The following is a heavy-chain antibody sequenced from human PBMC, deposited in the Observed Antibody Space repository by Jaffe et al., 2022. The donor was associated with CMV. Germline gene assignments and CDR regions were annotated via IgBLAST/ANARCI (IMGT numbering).Heavy chain of an antibody. CDR3: ARGGVQFCRGCDYYYGMDV. Sequence: QVQLQQWGAGLLKPSETLSLTCAVYGGSFSGYYWSWIRQPPGKGLEWIGEINHSGSTNYNPSLKSRVTISVDTSKNQFSLKLSSVTAADTAVYYCARGGVQFCRGCDYYYGMDVWGQGTTVTVSS. V-gene: IGHV4-34*01. CDR1: GGSFSGYY. CDR2: INHSGST. D-gene: IGHD3-3*02. J-gene: IGHJ6*02.